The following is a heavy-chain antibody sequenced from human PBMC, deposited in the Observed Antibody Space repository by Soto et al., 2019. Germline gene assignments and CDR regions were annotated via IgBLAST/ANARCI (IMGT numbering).Heavy chain of an antibody. V-gene: IGHV1-3*05. Sequence: QVQLVQSGAEEKKPGAPVKVSCKASGYTFTGYAMHWVRQAPGQRLEWMGWINAGNGNTKYSQKFQGRVTITRDTTASTAYMELRSLRSEDTAVYYCARATRHFDGCFDYWGQGTLVTVSS. J-gene: IGHJ4*02. D-gene: IGHD3-9*01. CDR2: INAGNGNT. CDR3: ARATRHFDGCFDY. CDR1: GYTFTGYA.